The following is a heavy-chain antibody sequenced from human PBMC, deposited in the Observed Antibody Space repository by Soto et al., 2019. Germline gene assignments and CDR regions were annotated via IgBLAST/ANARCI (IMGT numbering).Heavy chain of an antibody. CDR2: IWYDGSNK. J-gene: IGHJ4*02. CDR3: ARNEYSGSSDY. V-gene: IGHV3-33*01. CDR1: GFTFSSYG. D-gene: IGHD6-6*01. Sequence: GGSLRLSCAASGFTFSSYGMHWVRQAPGKGLEWVAVIWYDGSNKYYADSVKGRFTISRDNSKNTLYLQMNSLRVEDTAVYYCARNEYSGSSDYWGQGTLVTVSS.